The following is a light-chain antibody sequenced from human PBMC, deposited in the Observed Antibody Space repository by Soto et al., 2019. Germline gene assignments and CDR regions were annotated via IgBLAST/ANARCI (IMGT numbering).Light chain of an antibody. CDR3: QQFGSSPET. CDR2: DAH. V-gene: IGKV3-20*01. J-gene: IGKJ1*01. CDR1: QSIGSSY. Sequence: EVVLTQSPGILSLSPGERATLSCRASQSIGSSYLAWYQQKRGQAPRLVIYDAHNRAKGIPDRFSGSGSGTDFTLTISRLEPEDCAVYYCQQFGSSPETFGQGTKVEIK.